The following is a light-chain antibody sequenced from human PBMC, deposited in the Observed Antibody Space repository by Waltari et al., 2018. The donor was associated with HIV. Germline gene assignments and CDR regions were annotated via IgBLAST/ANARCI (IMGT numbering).Light chain of an antibody. CDR2: DVI. J-gene: IGLJ3*02. CDR1: SHDVGAYGF. Sequence: QSALTQPRPVSGSPGQSVTISCTGTSHDVGAYGFVPWYQQHPGKAPRLMIFDVISRPSGVPDRFSGSKSGSTASLTISGLQAEDEADYYCSSYAGSYIWVFGGGTKLTVL. V-gene: IGLV2-11*01. CDR3: SSYAGSYIWV.